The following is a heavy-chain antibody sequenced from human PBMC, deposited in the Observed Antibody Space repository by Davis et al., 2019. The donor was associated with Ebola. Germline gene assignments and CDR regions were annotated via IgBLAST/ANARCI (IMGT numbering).Heavy chain of an antibody. CDR1: GFTFSGSA. V-gene: IGHV3-73*01. D-gene: IGHD1-1*01. CDR2: IRSKANSYAT. Sequence: GESLKISCAASGFTFSGSAMHWVRQASGKGLEWVGRIRSKANSYATAYAASVKGRFTISRDDSKNTAYLQMNSLKTEDTAVYYCTTDLGYDLHFFDYWGQGTLVTVSS. J-gene: IGHJ4*02. CDR3: TTDLGYDLHFFDY.